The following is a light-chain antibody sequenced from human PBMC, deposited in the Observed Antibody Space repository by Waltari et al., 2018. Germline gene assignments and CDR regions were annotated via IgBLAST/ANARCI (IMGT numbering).Light chain of an antibody. V-gene: IGLV2-14*03. Sequence: QSALTQPASVPGSPGQSITISCTGTRSAIWDYNYVSWYQQHPGKAPKLIIFDVTNRPSGVSDRFSGSKSGNTASLTISALQAEDEGDYYCSSYRSTISVVFGGGTKVTVL. CDR2: DVT. CDR3: SSYRSTISVV. J-gene: IGLJ2*01. CDR1: RSAIWDYNY.